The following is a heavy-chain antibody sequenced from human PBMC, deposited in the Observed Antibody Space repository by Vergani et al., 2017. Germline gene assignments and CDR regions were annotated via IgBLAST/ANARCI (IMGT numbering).Heavy chain of an antibody. CDR3: ARGDYGILTGYRY. J-gene: IGHJ4*02. Sequence: QVQVVQSGAEVKKSGASVKVSCKTSGYTFSNDYMHWVRQAPGQGLEWMGIINPSCGHTYYAQKFQGRGTMTRDTSTSTVYMELSSPRSEDTAIYYCARGDYGILTGYRYWVQGTLVTVSA. V-gene: IGHV1-46*03. D-gene: IGHD3-9*01. CDR2: INPSCGHT. CDR1: GYTFSNDY.